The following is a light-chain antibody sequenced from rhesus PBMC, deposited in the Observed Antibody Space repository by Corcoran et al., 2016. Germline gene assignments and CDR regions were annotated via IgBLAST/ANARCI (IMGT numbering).Light chain of an antibody. V-gene: IGKV1-32*02. CDR3: QQGSSNPLT. CDR2: YAN. CDR1: QGIRSY. J-gene: IGKJ4*01. Sequence: DIQMSQSPSSLSATVGDRVTITRRASQGIRSYLNWYQQKPGKAPKLLIYYANSLASGVPSRFSGSGSRTDFTLTISSLQPEDFATYYCQQGSSNPLTFGGGTKVDIK.